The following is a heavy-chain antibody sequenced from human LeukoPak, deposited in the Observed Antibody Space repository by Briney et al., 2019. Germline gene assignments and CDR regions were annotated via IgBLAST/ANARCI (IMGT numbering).Heavy chain of an antibody. CDR2: ISSSSSYI. D-gene: IGHD4-17*01. CDR3: ARTLDYGDFFDY. CDR1: GFTFSSYS. J-gene: IGHJ4*02. Sequence: PGGSLRLSCAASGFTFSSYSMNWVRQAPGKGLEWVSSISSSSSYIYYADSVKGRFTISRDNARNSLYLQMNSLRAEDTAVYYCARTLDYGDFFDYWGQGTLVTVSS. V-gene: IGHV3-21*01.